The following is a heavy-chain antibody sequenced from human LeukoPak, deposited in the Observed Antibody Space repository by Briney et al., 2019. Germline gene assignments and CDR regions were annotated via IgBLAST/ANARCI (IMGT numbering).Heavy chain of an antibody. D-gene: IGHD4-17*01. CDR2: ISGSGGST. J-gene: IGHJ4*02. Sequence: GGSLRLSCAASGFTFSGFVISWVRQAPGKGPQWVADISGSGGSTYYADSVKGRFTISRDNSKNTLYLQMNSLRAEDTAVYYCAKDGMTTVTRSDYWGQGTLVTVPS. CDR3: AKDGMTTVTRSDY. CDR1: GFTFSGFV. V-gene: IGHV3-23*01.